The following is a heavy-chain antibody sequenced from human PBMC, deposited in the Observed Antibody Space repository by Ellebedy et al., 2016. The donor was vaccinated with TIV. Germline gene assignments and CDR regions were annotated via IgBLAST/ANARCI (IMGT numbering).Heavy chain of an antibody. CDR2: IIPIFGTA. Sequence: AASVKVSCKASGGTFSSYAISWVRQAPGQGLEWMGGIIPIFGTANYAQKFQGRVTMTRDTSISTAYMELSRLRSDDTAVYYCARGQRIAAAAPAFDYWGQGTLVTVSS. CDR3: ARGQRIAAAAPAFDY. CDR1: GGTFSSYA. J-gene: IGHJ4*02. V-gene: IGHV1-69*05. D-gene: IGHD6-13*01.